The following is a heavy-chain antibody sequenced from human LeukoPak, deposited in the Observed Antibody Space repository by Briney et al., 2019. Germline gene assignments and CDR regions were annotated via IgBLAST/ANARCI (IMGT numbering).Heavy chain of an antibody. CDR3: AMGINAGSYFVET. Sequence: SETLSLTCTVSGGSISTYYWSWIRQPPGKGLEWIAYIDYRGSTTYNPSLRSRVTISVDTSRNQFSLKLSSVTAADTAVYYCAMGINAGSYFVETWGQGTLVTVSS. J-gene: IGHJ5*02. CDR2: IDYRGST. V-gene: IGHV4-59*12. D-gene: IGHD1-26*01. CDR1: GGSISTYY.